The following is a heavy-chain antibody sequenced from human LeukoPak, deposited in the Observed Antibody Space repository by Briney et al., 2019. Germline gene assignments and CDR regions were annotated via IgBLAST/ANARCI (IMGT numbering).Heavy chain of an antibody. CDR1: GYTFTGYY. J-gene: IGHJ4*02. Sequence: ASVKVSCKASGYTFTGYYMHWVRQAPGQGPEWMGWINPNSGGTNYAQKFQGRVTMTRDTSISTAYMELSRLRSDDTAVYYCAREACSSTSCFPYSDYWGQGTLVTVSS. CDR3: AREACSSTSCFPYSDY. CDR2: INPNSGGT. D-gene: IGHD2-2*01. V-gene: IGHV1-2*02.